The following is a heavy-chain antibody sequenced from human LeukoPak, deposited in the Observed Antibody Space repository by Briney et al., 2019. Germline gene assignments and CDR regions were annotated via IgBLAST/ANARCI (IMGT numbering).Heavy chain of an antibody. Sequence: SETLSLTCAVYGGSFSGYYWSWIRQPPGKGLEWIGEINHSGSTNYNPSLKSRVTISVDTSKNQFSLKLSSVTAADTAVYYCARHIAQYYDFWSGYYLGWFDPWGQGTLVTVSS. CDR3: ARHIAQYYDFWSGYYLGWFDP. D-gene: IGHD3-3*01. J-gene: IGHJ5*02. V-gene: IGHV4-34*01. CDR1: GGSFSGYY. CDR2: INHSGST.